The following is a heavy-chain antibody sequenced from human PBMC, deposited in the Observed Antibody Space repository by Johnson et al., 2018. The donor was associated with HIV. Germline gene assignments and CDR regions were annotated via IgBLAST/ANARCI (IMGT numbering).Heavy chain of an antibody. CDR3: ARGLAYCGGDCSPDAFDI. J-gene: IGHJ3*02. V-gene: IGHV3-30*03. Sequence: QVQMVESGGGVVQPGRSLRLSCAASGFNFNNYGMHWVRQAPGKGLEWVAVISYDGSNKYFADSVKGRFTISRDKSKNTLYLQMNSLRAGDTAVYYCARGLAYCGGDCSPDAFDIWGQGTMVTVSS. CDR1: GFNFNNYG. CDR2: ISYDGSNK. D-gene: IGHD2-21*02.